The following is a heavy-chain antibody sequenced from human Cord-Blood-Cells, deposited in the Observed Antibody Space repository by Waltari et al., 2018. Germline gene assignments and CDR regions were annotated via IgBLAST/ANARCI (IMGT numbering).Heavy chain of an antibody. CDR2: ITPKSGST. V-gene: IGHV1-8*02. Sequence: QVQLVQSGAEVKKPGASVKVSCKASGYTFTSYDINWVRQATGQGLEWMGWITPKSGSTGYAQNCQGRVTITRNTSRSTACRELSSLRAEDTAVYYWARGDRGVRGVINYWGQGTLVTVSS. D-gene: IGHD3-10*01. CDR1: GYTFTSYD. CDR3: ARGDRGVRGVINY. J-gene: IGHJ4*02.